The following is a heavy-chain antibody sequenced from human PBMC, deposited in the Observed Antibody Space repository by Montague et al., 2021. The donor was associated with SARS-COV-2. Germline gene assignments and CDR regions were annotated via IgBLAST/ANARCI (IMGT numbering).Heavy chain of an antibody. Sequence: SETLSLTCTVSGDSISSSSYYWGWIRQPPGKGLEWIGNKHYSGTTYNNPSLKNRFTMSVDTSKNQFSLKLSSVTAADTAVYYCVRDGYTHVDYWGQGTLVTVSS. CDR3: VRDGYTHVDY. V-gene: IGHV4-39*02. CDR2: KHYSGTT. CDR1: GDSISSSSYY. J-gene: IGHJ4*02. D-gene: IGHD5-24*01.